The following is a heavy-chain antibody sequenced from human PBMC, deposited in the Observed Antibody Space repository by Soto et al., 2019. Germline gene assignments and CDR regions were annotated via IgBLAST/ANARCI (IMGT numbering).Heavy chain of an antibody. V-gene: IGHV5-51*01. J-gene: IGHJ6*02. D-gene: IGHD1-26*01. CDR1: GYSFTIYC. CDR3: ARVEWELPHYYFYYGMDV. Sequence: GESLKISCKGSGYSFTIYCIGWVRQMPGKGLGWMGIICPGDSDTRYSPSFQGQVTISADKSISTAYLQWSSLKASDTAMYYCARVEWELPHYYFYYGMDVWGQGTAVTVSS. CDR2: ICPGDSDT.